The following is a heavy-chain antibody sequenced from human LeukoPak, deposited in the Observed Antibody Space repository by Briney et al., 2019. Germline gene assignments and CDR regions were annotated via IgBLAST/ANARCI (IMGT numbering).Heavy chain of an antibody. CDR1: GYTFTGYY. J-gene: IGHJ5*02. CDR2: INPNSGGT. V-gene: IGHV1-2*02. CDR3: ARALRSGNWFDP. Sequence: ASVKVSCKASGYTFTGYYMHWVRQAPGQGLEWKGWINPNSGGTNYAQKFQGRVTMTRDTSISTAYMELSRLRSDDTAVYYCARALRSGNWFDPWGQGTLVTVSS.